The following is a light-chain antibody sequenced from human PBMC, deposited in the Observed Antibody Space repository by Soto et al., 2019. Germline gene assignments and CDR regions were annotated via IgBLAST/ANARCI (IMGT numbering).Light chain of an antibody. V-gene: IGKV1-27*01. CDR1: QGISNY. CDR2: AAS. Sequence: DIQMTQSPSSLSASVGDRVTITCRASQGISNYLAWYQQKPGKVPKLLIYAASTLRSGVPSRFSGSGSGTDFTLTISSLQPEDVATYYCQKCGIAPFSFGGGTKVDIK. J-gene: IGKJ4*01. CDR3: QKCGIAPFS.